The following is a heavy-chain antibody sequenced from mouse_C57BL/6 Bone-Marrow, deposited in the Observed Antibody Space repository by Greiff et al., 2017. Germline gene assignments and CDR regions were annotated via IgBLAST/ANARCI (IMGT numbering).Heavy chain of an antibody. Sequence: VQLQQSGAELARPGASVKLSCKASGYTFTSYGISWVKQRTGQGLEWIGEIYPRSGNTYYNEKFKGKATLTADKSSSTAYMELSSLTSEDSAVYYCARRRDGYYLSYAMDYWGQGTSVTVSS. D-gene: IGHD2-3*01. CDR3: ARRRDGYYLSYAMDY. J-gene: IGHJ4*01. V-gene: IGHV1-81*01. CDR1: GYTFTSYG. CDR2: IYPRSGNT.